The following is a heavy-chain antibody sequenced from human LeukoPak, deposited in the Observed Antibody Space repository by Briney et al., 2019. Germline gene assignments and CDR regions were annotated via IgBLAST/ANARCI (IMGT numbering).Heavy chain of an antibody. CDR1: GGSISGYH. CDR3: ARVPRSYYYYYMDV. CDR2: IYYSGSS. V-gene: IGHV4-59*01. Sequence: SETLSLTCNVSGGSISGYHWSWIRQPPGKGLEWLGYIYYSGSSNYNPSLKSRVTMSADTSKNQFSLKLSSVTAADTAVYYRARVPRSYYYYYMDVWGKGTTVTVSS. J-gene: IGHJ6*03.